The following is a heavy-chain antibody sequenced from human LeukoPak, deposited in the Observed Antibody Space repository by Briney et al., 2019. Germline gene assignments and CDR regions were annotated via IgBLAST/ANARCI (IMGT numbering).Heavy chain of an antibody. CDR2: IYYSGST. J-gene: IGHJ4*02. Sequence: PSETLSLTCTVSGGSISSGGYYWSWIRQHPGKGLEWIGYIYYSGSTYYNPSLKSRVTISVDTSKNQFSLRLSSVTAADTALYYCARTSASGGTFFDFWGQGTLVTVSS. CDR3: ARTSASGGTFFDF. CDR1: GGSISSGGYY. V-gene: IGHV4-31*03. D-gene: IGHD1-26*01.